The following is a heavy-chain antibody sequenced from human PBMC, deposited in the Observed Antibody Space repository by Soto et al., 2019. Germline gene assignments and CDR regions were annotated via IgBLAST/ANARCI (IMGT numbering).Heavy chain of an antibody. V-gene: IGHV1-69*08. D-gene: IGHD2-2*01. J-gene: IGHJ2*01. CDR1: GGTFSSYT. Sequence: QVQLVQSGAEVKKPGSSVKVSCKASGGTFSSYTISWVRQAPGQGLEWMGRIIPILGIANYAQKFQGRVTITADKSTSPAYMELSSLRSEDTAVYYCARDKAIGYCSSTSRYAGGIWYFDLWCRGTLVTVSS. CDR2: IIPILGIA. CDR3: ARDKAIGYCSSTSRYAGGIWYFDL.